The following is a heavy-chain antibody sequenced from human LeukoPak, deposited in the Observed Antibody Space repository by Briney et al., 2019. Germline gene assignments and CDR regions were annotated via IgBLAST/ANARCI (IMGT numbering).Heavy chain of an antibody. J-gene: IGHJ4*02. V-gene: IGHV3-30*02. CDR2: IRYDGSNK. Sequence: GGSLRLSCAASGFTFSSYGMHWVRQAPSKGLEWVAFIRYDGSNKYYADSVKGRFTISRDNSKNTLYLQMNSLRAEDTAVYYCAKDTYDSSGYYWFGYFDYWGQGTLVTVSS. D-gene: IGHD3-22*01. CDR3: AKDTYDSSGYYWFGYFDY. CDR1: GFTFSSYG.